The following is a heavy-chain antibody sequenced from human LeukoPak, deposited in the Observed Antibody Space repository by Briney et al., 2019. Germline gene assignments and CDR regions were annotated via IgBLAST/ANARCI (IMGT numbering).Heavy chain of an antibody. D-gene: IGHD5-18*01. V-gene: IGHV3-21*01. CDR2: ISSSSSYI. CDR1: GFTFSTYG. J-gene: IGHJ4*02. CDR3: ARRASTERGHSYGLDY. Sequence: GGSLRLSCAASGFTFSTYGMHWVRQAPGKGLEWVSSISSSSSYIYYADSVRGRITLSRDNAKNSLFLQMNSLRAEDTAVYYCARRASTERGHSYGLDYWGQGTLVTVSS.